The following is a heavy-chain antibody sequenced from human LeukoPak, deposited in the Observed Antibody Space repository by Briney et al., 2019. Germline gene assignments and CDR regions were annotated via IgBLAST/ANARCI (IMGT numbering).Heavy chain of an antibody. J-gene: IGHJ6*02. D-gene: IGHD5-12*01. Sequence: SETLSLTCTVSGGSISSGGYYWSWIRQHPGKGLEWIGYIYYSGSTYYNPSLKSRVTISVDTFKNQFSLKLSSVTAADTAVYYCARAPFYSGYAYYYGMDVWGQGTTVTVSS. CDR3: ARAPFYSGYAYYYGMDV. CDR2: IYYSGST. V-gene: IGHV4-31*03. CDR1: GGSISSGGYY.